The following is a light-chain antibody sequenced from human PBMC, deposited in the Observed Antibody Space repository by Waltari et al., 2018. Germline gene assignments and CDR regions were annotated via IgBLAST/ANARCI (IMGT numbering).Light chain of an antibody. CDR3: QQYNSYPWT. V-gene: IGKV1-5*03. J-gene: IGKJ1*01. CDR2: KAS. CDR1: QSISSW. Sequence: TITCRASQSISSWLAWYQQKPGKAPKLLIYKASSLETGVPSRFSGSGSGTEFTLTISSLQHDDFATYYCQQYNSYPWTFGQGTKVEVK.